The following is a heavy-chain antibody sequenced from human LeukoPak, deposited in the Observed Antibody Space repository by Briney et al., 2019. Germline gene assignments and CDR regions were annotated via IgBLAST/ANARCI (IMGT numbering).Heavy chain of an antibody. Sequence: GASXXVSCKASGYTFTNYGISWVRQAPGQGLEWMGWISAYSGYTHYAQKIQGRVTVTTEASTSTAYMELRSLTSYDTAVYYCARDAVSTTTAGGIDYWGQGTLVTVSS. D-gene: IGHD5/OR15-5a*01. CDR3: ARDAVSTTTAGGIDY. CDR2: ISAYSGYT. CDR1: GYTFTNYG. V-gene: IGHV1-18*01. J-gene: IGHJ4*02.